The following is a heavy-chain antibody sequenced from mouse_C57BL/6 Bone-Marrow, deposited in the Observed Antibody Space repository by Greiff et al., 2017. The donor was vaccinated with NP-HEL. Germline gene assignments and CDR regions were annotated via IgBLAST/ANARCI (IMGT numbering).Heavy chain of an antibody. V-gene: IGHV1-72*01. CDR2: IDPHSGGT. J-gene: IGHJ1*03. D-gene: IGHD1-1*01. Sequence: VQLQQPGAELVKPGASVKLSCKASGYTFTSYWMHWVKQRPGRGLEWIGRIDPHSGGTKYNEKFKSKATLNVDKPSSTAYMQLSSLTSEDSAVYYCAREGDYYGSSWYSDVWGTGTTVTVSS. CDR1: GYTFTSYW. CDR3: AREGDYYGSSWYSDV.